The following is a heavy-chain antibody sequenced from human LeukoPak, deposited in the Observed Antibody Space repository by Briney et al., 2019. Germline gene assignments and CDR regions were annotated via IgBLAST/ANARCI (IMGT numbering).Heavy chain of an antibody. CDR1: GFTFSTYW. J-gene: IGHJ3*02. D-gene: IGHD6-19*01. CDR2: INSDGSST. Sequence: PGGSLRLSCAASGFTFSTYWMHWVRPAPGKGLVWVSRINSDGSSTSYADSVKGRFTISRDNAKNTLYLQMNSLRAEDTAVYYCARVDSSGWYHAFDIWGQGTMVTVSS. CDR3: ARVDSSGWYHAFDI. V-gene: IGHV3-74*01.